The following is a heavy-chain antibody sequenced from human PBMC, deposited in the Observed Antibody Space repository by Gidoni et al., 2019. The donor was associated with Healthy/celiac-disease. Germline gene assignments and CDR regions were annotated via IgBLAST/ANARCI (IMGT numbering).Heavy chain of an antibody. V-gene: IGHV1-69*06. D-gene: IGHD4-17*01. CDR1: AGPFSSYA. J-gene: IGHJ4*02. Sequence: QVQLVQSGAAVQKPGSSVKVSCKASAGPFSSYAISWVRQAPGQGLEWMGGIIPIFGTANYAQKFQGRVTITADKSTSTAYMELSSLRSEDTAVYYCAREWKRSGDRTGVRYFDYWGQGTLVTVSS. CDR3: AREWKRSGDRTGVRYFDY. CDR2: IIPIFGTA.